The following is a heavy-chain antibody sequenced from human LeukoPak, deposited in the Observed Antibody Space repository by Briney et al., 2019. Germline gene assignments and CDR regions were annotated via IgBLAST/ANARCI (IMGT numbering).Heavy chain of an antibody. D-gene: IGHD4-17*01. CDR2: ISGDGGGT. CDR1: GLTFDDYA. V-gene: IGHV3-43*02. J-gene: IGHJ4*02. Sequence: GGSLRLSCAASGLTFDDYAMHWVRQTPGKGLEWVSLISGDGGGTHYADSVKGRFTISRDNSKNSLYLQMNSLRTEDTALYYCVKGDSGDYAGLSSDYWGQGTLVTVSS. CDR3: VKGDSGDYAGLSSDY.